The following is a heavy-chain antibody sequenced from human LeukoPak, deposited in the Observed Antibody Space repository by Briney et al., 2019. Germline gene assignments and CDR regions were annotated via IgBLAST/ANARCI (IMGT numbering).Heavy chain of an antibody. D-gene: IGHD3-22*01. CDR1: GVSFSGYY. V-gene: IGHV4-34*01. CDR3: ARGRITMIVVVPTYFDY. J-gene: IGHJ4*02. Sequence: AETLSLTCAVYGVSFSGYYWSWIRQPPGKGLEWIGEINHSGSTNYNPSLKSRVTISVDTSKNQFSLKLSSVTAADTAVYYCARGRITMIVVVPTYFDYWGQGTLVTVSS. CDR2: INHSGST.